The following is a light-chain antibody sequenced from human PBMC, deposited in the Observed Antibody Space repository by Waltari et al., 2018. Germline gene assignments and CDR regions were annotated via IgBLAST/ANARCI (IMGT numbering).Light chain of an antibody. CDR3: QSADSSGTYHVV. CDR1: AFQKQY. Sequence: SYELTQPPSVSVSPGQTARITCSGDAFQKQYAYWYQQKPGQAPVLVIYKDSERPSGIPERFSGSSSGTTVTLTISGVQAEDEADYYCQSADSSGTYHVVFGGGTKLTVL. V-gene: IGLV3-25*03. CDR2: KDS. J-gene: IGLJ2*01.